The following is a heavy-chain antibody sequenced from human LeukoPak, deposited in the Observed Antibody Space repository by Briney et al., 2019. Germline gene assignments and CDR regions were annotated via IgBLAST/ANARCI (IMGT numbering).Heavy chain of an antibody. CDR1: GFTFSSYS. Sequence: GGSLRLSCAASGFTFSSYSMKWVRQAPGKGLEWVSFIGSSISYISYADSVKGRFTISRDNAKNSLYLQMNSLRAEDTAVYYCARAMTTVTTFDYWGQGTLVTVSS. V-gene: IGHV3-21*01. J-gene: IGHJ4*02. D-gene: IGHD4-17*01. CDR2: IGSSISYI. CDR3: ARAMTTVTTFDY.